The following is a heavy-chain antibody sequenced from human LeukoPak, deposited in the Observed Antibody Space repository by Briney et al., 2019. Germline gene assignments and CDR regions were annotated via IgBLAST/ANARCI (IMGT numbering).Heavy chain of an antibody. CDR2: INPNSGGT. CDR3: ARGMTGSDLFDY. D-gene: IGHD1-20*01. V-gene: IGHV1-2*02. Sequence: ASVKVSCKASGYTFTGYYMHWVRQAPGQGLEWKGWINPNSGGTNYAQKFQGRVTMTRDTSISTAYMELSRLRSDDTAVYYCARGMTGSDLFDYWGQGTLVTVSS. CDR1: GYTFTGYY. J-gene: IGHJ4*02.